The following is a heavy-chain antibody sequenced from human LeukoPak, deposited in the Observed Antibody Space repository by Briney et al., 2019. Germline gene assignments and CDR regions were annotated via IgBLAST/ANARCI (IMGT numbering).Heavy chain of an antibody. CDR1: GFTFSSYA. J-gene: IGHJ4*02. D-gene: IGHD3-3*01. CDR2: ISYDGSNK. V-gene: IGHV3-30-3*01. Sequence: PGGSLRLSCAASGFTFSSYAMHWVRQAPGKGLEWVAVISYDGSNKYFADSVKGRLTISRDNSKNTLYLQMNSLRAEDTAVYYCARTRYDFWSSPTDYWGQGTLVTVSS. CDR3: ARTRYDFWSSPTDY.